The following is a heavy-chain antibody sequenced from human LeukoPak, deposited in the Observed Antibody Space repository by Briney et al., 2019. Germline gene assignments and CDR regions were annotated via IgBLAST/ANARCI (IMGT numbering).Heavy chain of an antibody. V-gene: IGHV3-74*03. CDR3: ARARWGERAFDT. J-gene: IGHJ3*02. D-gene: IGHD7-27*01. Sequence: PGGSLRLSCAASGFTFSVFWMHWVRQTPEKGLVWVSLIKDDETTTYADSLTSRFTISRDNAKKTVYLQMNSLRAEDTGMYFCARARWGERAFDTWGRGTMVSVSS. CDR2: IKDDETT. CDR1: GFTFSVFW.